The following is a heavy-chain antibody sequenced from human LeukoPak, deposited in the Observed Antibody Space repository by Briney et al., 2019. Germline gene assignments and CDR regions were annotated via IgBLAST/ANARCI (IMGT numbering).Heavy chain of an antibody. CDR2: ISGSGGST. CDR1: GLTFTSYW. D-gene: IGHD1-26*01. J-gene: IGHJ5*02. CDR3: ARSGGTYGWFDP. V-gene: IGHV3-23*01. Sequence: PGGSLRLSCAASGLTFTSYWMSWVRQAPGKGLEWVSAISGSGGSTYYADSVKGRFTISRDNSKNTLYLQMNSLRAEDTAVYYCARSGGTYGWFDPWGQGTLVTVSS.